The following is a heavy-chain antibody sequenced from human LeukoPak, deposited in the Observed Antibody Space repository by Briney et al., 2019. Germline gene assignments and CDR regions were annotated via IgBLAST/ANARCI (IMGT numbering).Heavy chain of an antibody. CDR3: ARGEYSSSPDAFDI. V-gene: IGHV4-34*01. Sequence: PSETLSLTCAVYGGSFSGYYWSWIRQPPGKGLEWIGEINHSGSTNYNPSLKSRVTISVDTSKNQFSLKLSSVTAADTAVYYCARGEYSSSPDAFDIWGQGTMVTVSS. CDR1: GGSFSGYY. J-gene: IGHJ3*02. D-gene: IGHD6-6*01. CDR2: INHSGST.